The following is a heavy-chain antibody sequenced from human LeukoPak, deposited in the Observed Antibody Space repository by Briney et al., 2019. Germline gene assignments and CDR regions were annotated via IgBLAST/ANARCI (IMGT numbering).Heavy chain of an antibody. Sequence: ASVKVSCKASGYTFTSYGISWVRQAPGQGLEWMGWISAYNGNTNYAQKLQGRVTMTTDTSTSTAYMELRSLRSDDTAVYYCARDDPWLLYDDGYFQHWGQGTLVTVSS. V-gene: IGHV1-18*04. D-gene: IGHD3-3*01. CDR3: ARDDPWLLYDDGYFQH. J-gene: IGHJ1*01. CDR1: GYTFTSYG. CDR2: ISAYNGNT.